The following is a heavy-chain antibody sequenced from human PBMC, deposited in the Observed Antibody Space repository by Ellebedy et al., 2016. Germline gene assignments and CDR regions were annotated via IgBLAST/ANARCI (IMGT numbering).Heavy chain of an antibody. V-gene: IGHV3-23*01. CDR1: GFTFTRYA. CDR3: VEDWSGTTCSSGCLDY. Sequence: GGSLRLXXAASGFTFTRYAMTWVRQAPGKGLEWVSTISGSGDSTFYADSVKGRFTISRDNSKNILYLQVNSLRAEDTALYYCVEDWSGTTCSSGCLDYWGQGTLVTVSS. CDR2: ISGSGDST. D-gene: IGHD2-15*01. J-gene: IGHJ4*02.